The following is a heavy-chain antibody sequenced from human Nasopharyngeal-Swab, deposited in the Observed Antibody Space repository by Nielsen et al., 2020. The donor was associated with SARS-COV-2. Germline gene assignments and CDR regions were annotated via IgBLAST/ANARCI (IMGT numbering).Heavy chain of an antibody. Sequence: WIRQSPSRGLEWLGRTYYRSKWYNDYAVSVKSRITINPDTPKNQFSLQLNSVTPEDTAVYYCARDHLYCSGGSCYRNYYGMDVWGQGTTVTVSS. V-gene: IGHV6-1*01. CDR2: TYYRSKWYN. CDR3: ARDHLYCSGGSCYRNYYGMDV. J-gene: IGHJ6*02. D-gene: IGHD2-15*01.